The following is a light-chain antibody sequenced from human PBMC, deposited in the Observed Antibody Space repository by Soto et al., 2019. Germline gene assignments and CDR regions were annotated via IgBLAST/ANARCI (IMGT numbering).Light chain of an antibody. J-gene: IGLJ1*01. CDR1: SSNIGAGFD. CDR3: QSYDRSLSGLYV. CDR2: GNN. V-gene: IGLV1-40*01. Sequence: QSVLTQPPSVSGAPGQRVTISCTGSSSNIGAGFDVHWYQQLPGTAPKLLIYGNNNRPSGVPDRFSGSKSGTSASLAITGLQAEDEGDYFCQSYDRSLSGLYVFGTGTKVTVL.